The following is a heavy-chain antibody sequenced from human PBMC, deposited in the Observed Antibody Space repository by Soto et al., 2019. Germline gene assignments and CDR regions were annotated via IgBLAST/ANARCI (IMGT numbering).Heavy chain of an antibody. CDR3: ARNRLLWYEDLEY. CDR1: GYNFMTYI. J-gene: IGHJ4*02. CDR2: INAGSGAT. D-gene: IGHD3-10*01. V-gene: IGHV1-3*01. Sequence: QVQLVQSGPEVKKPGASVQISCRTSGYNFMTYILHWVRQAPGQRPEWMGWINAGSGATSYSQILQGRVTITRDTSARTAYLELSSLRPEDTATYYFARNRLLWYEDLEYWGQGTLVTVSS.